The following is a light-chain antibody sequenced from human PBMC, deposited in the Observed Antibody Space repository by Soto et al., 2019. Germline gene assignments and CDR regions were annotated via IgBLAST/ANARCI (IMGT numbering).Light chain of an antibody. V-gene: IGLV2-14*01. J-gene: IGLJ1*01. CDR3: SSYTSSSTYV. Sequence: QSVLTQPASVSGSPGQSITISCTGTSSDVGRYNYVSWYQQHPGKAPKLMIYEVSNRPSGVSNRFSGSKSGNTASLTISGLQAEDEADYYCSSYTSSSTYVFGNGTKVTVL. CDR1: SSDVGRYNY. CDR2: EVS.